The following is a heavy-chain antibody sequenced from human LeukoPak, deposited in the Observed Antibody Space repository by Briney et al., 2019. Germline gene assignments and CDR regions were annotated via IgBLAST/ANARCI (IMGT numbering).Heavy chain of an antibody. CDR2: VNRDGSET. CDR1: RFTFSSYW. V-gene: IGHV3-7*03. CDR3: ARNNGMDV. J-gene: IGHJ6*02. Sequence: GGSLRLSCAASRFTFSSYWMHWVRQVPGRGPEWVANVNRDGSETYYLDSVKGRFTISKDNAKNSLYLQMNSLRAEDTALYHCARNNGMDVWGQGTTVIVSS.